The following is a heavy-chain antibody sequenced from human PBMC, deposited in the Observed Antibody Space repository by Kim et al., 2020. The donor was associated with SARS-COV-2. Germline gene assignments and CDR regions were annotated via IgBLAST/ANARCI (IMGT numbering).Heavy chain of an antibody. Sequence: TNYNPSLKSRVTMSVDKSKNQFSLELSAVTAADTAVYYCASAPVLRRMDVWGQGTTVTVSS. CDR3: ASAPVLRRMDV. V-gene: IGHV4-4*02. CDR2: T. J-gene: IGHJ6*02. D-gene: IGHD2-15*01.